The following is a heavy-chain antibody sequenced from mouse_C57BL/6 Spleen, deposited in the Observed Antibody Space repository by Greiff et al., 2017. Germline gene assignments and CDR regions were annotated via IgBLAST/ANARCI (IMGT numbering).Heavy chain of an antibody. J-gene: IGHJ2*01. Sequence: VQLQQPGAELVKPGASVKLSCKASGYTFTSYWMQWVKQRPGQGLEWIGEIDPSDSYTNYNQKFKGKATLTVDTSSSTAYMQLSSLTSEDSAVYYCARSLTTVAPFDYWGQGTTLTVSS. D-gene: IGHD1-1*01. CDR1: GYTFTSYW. CDR2: IDPSDSYT. V-gene: IGHV1-50*01. CDR3: ARSLTTVAPFDY.